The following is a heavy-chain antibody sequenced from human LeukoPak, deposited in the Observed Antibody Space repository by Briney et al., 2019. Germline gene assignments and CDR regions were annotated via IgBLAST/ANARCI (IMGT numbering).Heavy chain of an antibody. V-gene: IGHV3-33*08. CDR2: IWYDGSHT. CDR3: ASWVDSSGCDY. Sequence: GGSLRLSCAASGFTFSLYGMHWVRQAPGKGLEWVAVIWYDGSHTHYADSVKGRFTISRDNSKNTLYLQMNSLRVEDTAVYYCASWVDSSGCDYWGQGTLVTVSS. D-gene: IGHD3-22*01. J-gene: IGHJ4*02. CDR1: GFTFSLYG.